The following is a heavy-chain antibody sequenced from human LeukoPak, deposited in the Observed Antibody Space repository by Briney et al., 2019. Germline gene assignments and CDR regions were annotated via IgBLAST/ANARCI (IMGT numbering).Heavy chain of an antibody. CDR2: RSDDGSAQ. J-gene: IGHJ1*01. CDR3: AKDRDPYSSGTWDS. D-gene: IGHD3-22*01. CDR1: GFTFNKYG. Sequence: PGGSLRLSCIASGFTFNKYGMHWVRQAPGKGLEWVAVRSDDGSAQHYADSVRGRFTISRDNSKNTLSLQMNSLRPEDTAMYLSAKDRDPYSSGTWDSWGQGTLVIVSS. V-gene: IGHV3-30*18.